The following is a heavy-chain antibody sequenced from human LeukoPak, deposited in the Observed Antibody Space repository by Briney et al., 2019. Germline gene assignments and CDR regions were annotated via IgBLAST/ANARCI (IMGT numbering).Heavy chain of an antibody. CDR1: GYSFTNYW. CDR3: ARPSVAGTTTDWAFDY. D-gene: IGHD6-19*01. CDR2: IYPGDSDT. Sequence: GESLTLSCKASGYSFTNYWIGWVRQMPGKGLEWMGVIYPGDSDTRYSPSFQGQVTISADKSFSTAYLQWSSLRASGTAMYYCARPSVAGTTTDWAFDYWGQGTLVTVSS. J-gene: IGHJ4*02. V-gene: IGHV5-51*01.